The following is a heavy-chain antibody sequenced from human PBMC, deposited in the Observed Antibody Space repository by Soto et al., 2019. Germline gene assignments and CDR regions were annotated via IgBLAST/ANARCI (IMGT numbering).Heavy chain of an antibody. D-gene: IGHD4-4*01. CDR1: GGTFSSYA. J-gene: IGHJ3*02. CDR2: IIPIFGTA. CDR3: ASGMGGGVGYSNYFNSRARAFDI. Sequence: SVKVSCKASGGTFSSYAVSWVRQAPGQGLEWMGGIIPIFGTANYAQKFQGRVTITADKSTSTAYMELSSLRSEDTAVYYCASGMGGGVGYSNYFNSRARAFDIWGQGTMVTDSS. V-gene: IGHV1-69*06.